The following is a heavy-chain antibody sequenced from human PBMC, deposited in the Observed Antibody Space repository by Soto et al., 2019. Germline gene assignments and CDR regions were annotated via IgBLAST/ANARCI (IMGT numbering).Heavy chain of an antibody. V-gene: IGHV3-23*01. CDR3: APMGV. CDR1: GCTFGSYA. J-gene: IGHJ6*02. Sequence: GGSLLLSCSASGCTFGSYAMSWVRQAPGKGLEWVSAISGSDNSTYYADSVKGRFTISRDNSKNTLYLQMSSLRADDTAVYYCAPMGVWGQGTTVTVSS. CDR2: ISGSDNST.